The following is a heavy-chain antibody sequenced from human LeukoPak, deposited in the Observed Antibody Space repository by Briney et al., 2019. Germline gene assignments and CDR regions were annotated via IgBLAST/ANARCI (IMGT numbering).Heavy chain of an antibody. Sequence: PGGSLRLSSTASGITFSSCAMSCVRQAPGKGLEWVSGISGSAGSTYYADSVKGRFTISRDNSKNTLYLQLSSLRAEDTAIFYCAKDRSPMITHVFDYWGQGTLVSASS. CDR3: AKDRSPMITHVFDY. J-gene: IGHJ4*02. D-gene: IGHD3-16*01. CDR1: GITFSSCA. CDR2: ISGSAGST. V-gene: IGHV3-23*01.